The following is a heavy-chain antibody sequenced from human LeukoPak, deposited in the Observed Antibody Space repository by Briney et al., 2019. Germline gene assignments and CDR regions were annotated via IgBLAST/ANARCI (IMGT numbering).Heavy chain of an antibody. CDR2: INPSGGST. D-gene: IGHD6-13*01. CDR3: ARVGPSIAAAGTWFDY. Sequence: ASVKVSCKASGGTFSSYAISWVRQAPGQGLEWMGIINPSGGSTSYAQKFQGRVTMTRDMSTSTVYMELSSLRSEDTAVYYCARVGPSIAAAGTWFDYWGQGTLVTVSS. CDR1: GGTFSSYA. V-gene: IGHV1-46*01. J-gene: IGHJ4*02.